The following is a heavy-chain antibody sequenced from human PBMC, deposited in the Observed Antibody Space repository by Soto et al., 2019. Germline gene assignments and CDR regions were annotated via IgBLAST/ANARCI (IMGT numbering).Heavy chain of an antibody. D-gene: IGHD3-16*01. J-gene: IGHJ5*02. CDR1: GGSVSSGSYY. CDR2: IYYSGST. CDR3: ARVWELEGDNWFDP. V-gene: IGHV4-61*01. Sequence: SETLSLTCTVSGGSVSSGSYYWSWIRQPPGKGLEWIGYIYYSGSTNYNPSLKSRVTISVDTSKNQFSLKLSSVTAADTAVYYCARVWELEGDNWFDPWGQGTLVTVSS.